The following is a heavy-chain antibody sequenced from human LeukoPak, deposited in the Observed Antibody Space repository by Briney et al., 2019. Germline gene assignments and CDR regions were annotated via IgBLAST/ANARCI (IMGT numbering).Heavy chain of an antibody. J-gene: IGHJ5*02. CDR2: ITSSSSYT. CDR1: GITFSNYN. D-gene: IGHD3-3*01. V-gene: IGHV3-23*01. Sequence: PGGSLRLSCAAPGITFSNYNMNWVRQAPGKGLEWISAITSSSSYTFYADSVKGRFTISRDNSKNTLYLQMNSLRAEDTAVYYCAKAVLRFLEWSKGFWHWFDPWGQGTLVTVSP. CDR3: AKAVLRFLEWSKGFWHWFDP.